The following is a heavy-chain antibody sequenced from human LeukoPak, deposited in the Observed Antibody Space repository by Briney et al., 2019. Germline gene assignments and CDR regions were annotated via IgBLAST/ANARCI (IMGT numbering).Heavy chain of an antibody. D-gene: IGHD1-14*01. CDR2: IYYSGST. Sequence: SETLSLTCTVPGGSISSYYWSWIRQPPGKGLEWIGYIYYSGSTNYNPSLKSRVTISVDTSKNQFSLKLSSVTAADTAVYYCARLWGTSYYYGMDVWGQGTTVTVSS. CDR1: GGSISSYY. V-gene: IGHV4-59*08. J-gene: IGHJ6*02. CDR3: ARLWGTSYYYGMDV.